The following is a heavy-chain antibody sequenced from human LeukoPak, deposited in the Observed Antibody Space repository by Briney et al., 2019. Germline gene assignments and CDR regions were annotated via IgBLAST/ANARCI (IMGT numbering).Heavy chain of an antibody. Sequence: ASVKVSCKASGYTFTGYYMHWVRQAPGQGLEWMGWINPNSGGTNYAQKFQGRVTMTRDTSISTAYMELSRLRSDDTAVYYCARDMLYDFWSGVNWFDPWGQGTLVTVSS. CDR2: INPNSGGT. V-gene: IGHV1-2*02. CDR1: GYTFTGYY. CDR3: ARDMLYDFWSGVNWFDP. D-gene: IGHD3-3*01. J-gene: IGHJ5*02.